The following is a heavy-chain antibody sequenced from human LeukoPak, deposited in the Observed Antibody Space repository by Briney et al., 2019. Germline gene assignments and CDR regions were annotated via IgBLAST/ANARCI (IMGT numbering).Heavy chain of an antibody. J-gene: IGHJ4*02. CDR2: IYPADSTA. V-gene: IGHV5-51*01. CDR3: ARHPKSGYTGYESYY. D-gene: IGHD5-12*01. CDR1: GYSSTTYW. Sequence: GASLQISCKASGYSSTTYWIGWVRQMPGKGLEWMGIIYPADSTAHYSPSFQGQVTISVDKSVNTAYLQWSRLKASDTATYYCARHPKSGYTGYESYYWGQGTLVIVSS.